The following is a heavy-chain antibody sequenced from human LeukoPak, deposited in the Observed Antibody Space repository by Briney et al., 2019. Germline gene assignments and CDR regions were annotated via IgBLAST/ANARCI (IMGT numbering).Heavy chain of an antibody. CDR3: ARGPTIIAASN. CDR1: GYTFTGYQ. D-gene: IGHD5-12*01. V-gene: IGHV1-2*02. J-gene: IGHJ4*02. Sequence: ASVKVSCKASGYTFTGYQLHWVRQAPGQGLEWMGWINPNSGGTNYAQNFQGRVTMTRDTSITTAYMELSRLRFDDTAVYYCARGPTIIAASNWGQGTLVTASS. CDR2: INPNSGGT.